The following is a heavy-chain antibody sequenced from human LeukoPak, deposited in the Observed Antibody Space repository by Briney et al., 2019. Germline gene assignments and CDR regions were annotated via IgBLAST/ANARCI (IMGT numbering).Heavy chain of an antibody. Sequence: SETLSLTCTVSGGSISSYYWNCVRQPPGKGMEWIGYIFRSGSTNYNPSLKSRVTISVDTSKNHFSLNLGSVTAADTAVYYCARGIVEGYSYGWFYYMDVWGKGTTVTVSS. J-gene: IGHJ6*03. CDR3: ARGIVEGYSYGWFYYMDV. V-gene: IGHV4-59*01. D-gene: IGHD5-18*01. CDR1: GGSISSYY. CDR2: IFRSGST.